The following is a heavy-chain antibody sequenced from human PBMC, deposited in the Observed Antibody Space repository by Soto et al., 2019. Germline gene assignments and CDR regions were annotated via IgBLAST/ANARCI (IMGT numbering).Heavy chain of an antibody. CDR3: ARVFSDSSSFFDP. D-gene: IGHD6-13*01. J-gene: IGHJ5*02. V-gene: IGHV4-31*03. CDR1: GGSISSGCYC. Sequence: ASETLSLTCTVSGGSISSGCYCWSWIRQHPGKGLEWIGNIFYSGRTYYNPSLKSRVTISVDTSKNQFSLKVSSVTGADTAVYYCARVFSDSSSFFDPWGQGTLVTVSS. CDR2: IFYSGRT.